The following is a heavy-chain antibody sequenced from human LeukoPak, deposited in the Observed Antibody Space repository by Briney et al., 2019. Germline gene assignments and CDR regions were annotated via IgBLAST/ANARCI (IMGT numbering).Heavy chain of an antibody. D-gene: IGHD3-9*01. CDR2: IKQDGSEK. Sequence: GGSLRLSCAASRFTSGSYWMTWVRQAPGKGLEWVANIKQDGSEKYYVDSVKGRFTISGDNAKNSLYLQMNSLRAEDTAIYYCARLLRYFDYWGQGTLVTVSS. CDR3: ARLLRYFDY. V-gene: IGHV3-7*01. CDR1: RFTSGSYW. J-gene: IGHJ4*02.